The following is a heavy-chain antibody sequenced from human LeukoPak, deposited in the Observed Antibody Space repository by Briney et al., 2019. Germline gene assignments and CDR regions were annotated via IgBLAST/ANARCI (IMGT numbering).Heavy chain of an antibody. CDR1: GGTFSSYA. CDR3: ARESGIAVADPDY. D-gene: IGHD6-19*01. J-gene: IGHJ4*02. Sequence: GASVKVSCKASGGTFSSYAISWVRQAPGQGLEWKGRIIPILGIANYAQKFQGRVTITANKSTSTAYMELSSLRSEDTAVYYCARESGIAVADPDYWGQGTLVTVSS. CDR2: IIPILGIA. V-gene: IGHV1-69*04.